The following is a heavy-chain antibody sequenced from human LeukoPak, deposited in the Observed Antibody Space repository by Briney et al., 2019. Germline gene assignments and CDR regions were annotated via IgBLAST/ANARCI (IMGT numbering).Heavy chain of an antibody. CDR1: GGSFSGYY. J-gene: IGHJ4*02. Sequence: SETLSLTCAVYGGSFSGYYWSWIRKPPGKGLEWIGEINHSGSTNYNPSLKSRVTISVDTSKNQFSLKLSSVTAADTAVYYCARGIGLQLWGLTAYYFDYWGQGTLVTVSS. CDR2: INHSGST. V-gene: IGHV4-34*01. D-gene: IGHD5-18*01. CDR3: ARGIGLQLWGLTAYYFDY.